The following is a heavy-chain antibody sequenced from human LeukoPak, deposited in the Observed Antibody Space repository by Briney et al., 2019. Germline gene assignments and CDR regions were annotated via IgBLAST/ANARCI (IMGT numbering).Heavy chain of an antibody. V-gene: IGHV3-23*01. Sequence: PGGSLRLSCAASGFTFSGFAMSWVRQAPGKGLEWVSTITSTGGSTYYADSVKGRFTISRDNSKNTLYLQMNSLRAEDTAVYYCAKDLTTGTLSSDCWGQGTLVTVSS. CDR1: GFTFSGFA. D-gene: IGHD1-1*01. CDR2: ITSTGGST. J-gene: IGHJ4*02. CDR3: AKDLTTGTLSSDC.